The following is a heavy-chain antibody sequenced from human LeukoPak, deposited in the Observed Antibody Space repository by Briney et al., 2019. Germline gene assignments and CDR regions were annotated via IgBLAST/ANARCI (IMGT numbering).Heavy chain of an antibody. CDR3: AKDLSTNFYDSSGYDY. D-gene: IGHD3-22*01. CDR1: GFTFDYYG. Sequence: PGGSLRLSCAASGFTFDYYGMSWVRQAPGKGLEWVSTISGTGGTTYYADSVKGRFTISRDNSKSSLYLQLNSLRAEDTAVYYCAKDLSTNFYDSSGYDYWGQGILVTVSS. CDR2: ISGTGGTT. V-gene: IGHV3-23*01. J-gene: IGHJ4*02.